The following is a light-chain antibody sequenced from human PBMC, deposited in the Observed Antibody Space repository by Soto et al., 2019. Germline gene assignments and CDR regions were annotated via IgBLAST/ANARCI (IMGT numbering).Light chain of an antibody. J-gene: IGKJ1*01. Sequence: GDRVTITCRASQSISSWLAWYKQKPGKAPKVLIYDASSLESGVPSRFSGSGSGTEFSLTISSLQPDDFATYYCQQYNHYWTFGQGTKVDIK. CDR2: DAS. V-gene: IGKV1-5*01. CDR1: QSISSW. CDR3: QQYNHYWT.